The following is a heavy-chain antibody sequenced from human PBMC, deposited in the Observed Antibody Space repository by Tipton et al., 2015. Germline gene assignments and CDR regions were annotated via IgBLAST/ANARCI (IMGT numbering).Heavy chain of an antibody. CDR1: GFSIGSYN. CDR3: ARVGRVQLWSLGWDPYSMDV. CDR2: ISGSSTYI. Sequence: GSLRLSCAASGFSIGSYNMNWVRQAPGKGLEWVSFISGSSTYIYYADSVKGRFTISRENAKNSLHLEMNSLRAEDTAVYYCARVGRVQLWSLGWDPYSMDVWGQGTTVTVSS. D-gene: IGHD5-18*01. V-gene: IGHV3-21*01. J-gene: IGHJ6*02.